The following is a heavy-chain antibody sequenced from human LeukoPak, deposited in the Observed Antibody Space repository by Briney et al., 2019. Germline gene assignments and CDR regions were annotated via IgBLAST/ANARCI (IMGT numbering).Heavy chain of an antibody. V-gene: IGHV3-48*03. CDR3: AELGITMIGGV. CDR1: GFTFSNYE. CDR2: ISSSGSDI. Sequence: EGSLRLSCAASGFTFSNYEMHWVRQAPGKGLEWVSYISSSGSDIYYADSVKGRFTISRDNAKNSLYLHMNSLRAEDTAVYYCAELGITMIGGVWGKGTTVTISS. D-gene: IGHD3-10*02. J-gene: IGHJ6*04.